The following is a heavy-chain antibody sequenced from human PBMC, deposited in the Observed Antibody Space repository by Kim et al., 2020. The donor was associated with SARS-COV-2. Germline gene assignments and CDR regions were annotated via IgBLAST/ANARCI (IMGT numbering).Heavy chain of an antibody. V-gene: IGHV4-59*01. Sequence: SETLSLTCTVSGGSISSNYWSWIRQPPGKGLEWIGYIYYSGSTNYNPSLKSRVTISVDTSKNQFSLKLSSVTAADTAVYFCSRALHMVGGVPFDGCG. CDR2: IYYSGST. CDR3: SRALHMVGGVPFDG. D-gene: IGHD3-10*01. CDR1: GGSISSNY. J-gene: IGHJ3*01.